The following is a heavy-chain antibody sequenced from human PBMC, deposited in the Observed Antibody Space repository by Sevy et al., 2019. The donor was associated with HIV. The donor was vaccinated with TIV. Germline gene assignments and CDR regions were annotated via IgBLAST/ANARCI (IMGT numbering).Heavy chain of an antibody. Sequence: ASVNVSCKASGYTITTYYMHWVRQAPGQGLEWMGIINPSGGDTDYPQKFQGRVTLTRDTSTSTVYMELSSLKSEDTAVYYCAREKWSKFFDYWGQGTLVTVSS. CDR2: INPSGGDT. CDR1: GYTITTYY. CDR3: AREKWSKFFDY. D-gene: IGHD2-8*01. V-gene: IGHV1-46*01. J-gene: IGHJ4*02.